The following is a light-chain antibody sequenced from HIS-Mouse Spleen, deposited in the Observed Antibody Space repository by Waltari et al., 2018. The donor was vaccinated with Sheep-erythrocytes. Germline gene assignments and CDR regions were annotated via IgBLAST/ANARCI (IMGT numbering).Light chain of an antibody. J-gene: IGKJ3*01. CDR1: QSISSY. Sequence: DIQMTQSLSSLSASVGDRVTITCRASQSISSYLHWYQQKPGKAPNLLIYAASSFQSGVPSRFSGSGSGTDFTLTISSLQPEDFATYYCQQSYSTPQFTFGPGTKVDIK. CDR3: QQSYSTPQFT. V-gene: IGKV1-39*01. CDR2: AAS.